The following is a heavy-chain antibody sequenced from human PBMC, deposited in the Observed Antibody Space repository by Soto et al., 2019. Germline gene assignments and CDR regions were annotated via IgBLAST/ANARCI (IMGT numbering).Heavy chain of an antibody. CDR2: ITTRGGRT. D-gene: IGHD3-22*01. CDR3: AKEYYYDPSGPYSDLYFDS. Sequence: EVQLLESGGGLTQPGGSLRLACAASGFSFNSYAMSWVRQAPSQGLEWVSSITTRGGRTYYADSVRGRFTISRDNFANALYLEMNSLRAEDTAIYYCAKEYYYDPSGPYSDLYFDSWGQGTLVTVSS. J-gene: IGHJ4*02. V-gene: IGHV3-23*01. CDR1: GFSFNSYA.